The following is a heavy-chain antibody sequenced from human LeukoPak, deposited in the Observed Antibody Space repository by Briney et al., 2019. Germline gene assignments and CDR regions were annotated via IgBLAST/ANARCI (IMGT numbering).Heavy chain of an antibody. V-gene: IGHV4-61*02. CDR2: IYTSGST. D-gene: IGHD5-12*01. J-gene: IGHJ4*02. Sequence: SETLSLTCTVSGGSISSSSYYWSWIRQPAGKGLEWIGRIYTSGSTNYNPSLKSRVTMSVDTSKNQFSLKLSSVTAADTAVYYCARDRGYVDYWGQGTLVTVSS. CDR3: ARDRGYVDY. CDR1: GGSISSSSYY.